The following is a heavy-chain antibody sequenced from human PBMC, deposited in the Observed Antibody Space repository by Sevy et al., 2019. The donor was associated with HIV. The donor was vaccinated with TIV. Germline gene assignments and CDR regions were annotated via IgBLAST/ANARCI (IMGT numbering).Heavy chain of an antibody. Sequence: GGSLRLSCAASGFTFSSYSMNWVRQAPGKGLEWVSYISSSSSTIYYADSVKGRFTISRDNAKNSLYLQMNSLRDEDTAVYDCARDLSYSGSYYGRGYWGQGTLVTVSS. D-gene: IGHD1-26*01. CDR1: GFTFSSYS. CDR2: ISSSSSTI. J-gene: IGHJ4*02. CDR3: ARDLSYSGSYYGRGY. V-gene: IGHV3-48*02.